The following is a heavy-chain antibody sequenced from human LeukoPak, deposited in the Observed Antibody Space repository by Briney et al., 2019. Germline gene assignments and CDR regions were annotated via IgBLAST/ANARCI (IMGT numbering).Heavy chain of an antibody. Sequence: GGSLRLSCAASGFTFSSYWMHWVRQAPGKGLEWVSYISSRGTTIYYADSVKGRFTISRDNAKNSLYLQMNSLRAEDTAVYYCAKDQGYSSSSGISMDVWGKGTTVTVSS. CDR2: ISSRGTTI. CDR1: GFTFSSYW. D-gene: IGHD6-6*01. CDR3: AKDQGYSSSSGISMDV. V-gene: IGHV3-48*04. J-gene: IGHJ6*03.